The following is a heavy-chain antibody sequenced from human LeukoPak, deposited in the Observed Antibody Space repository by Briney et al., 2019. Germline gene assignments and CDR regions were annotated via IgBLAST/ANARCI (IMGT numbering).Heavy chain of an antibody. Sequence: SVKVSCKASGGTFSSYAISWVRQAPGQGLEWMGGIIPIFGTANYAQKFQGRVTIIADESTSTAYMELSSLKTEDTAVYYCTTDDSLPDLWYYDILTGSRRRYYFDYWGQGTLVTVSS. CDR3: TTDDSLPDLWYYDILTGSRRRYYFDY. CDR1: GGTFSSYA. CDR2: IIPIFGTA. V-gene: IGHV1-69*01. J-gene: IGHJ4*02. D-gene: IGHD3-9*01.